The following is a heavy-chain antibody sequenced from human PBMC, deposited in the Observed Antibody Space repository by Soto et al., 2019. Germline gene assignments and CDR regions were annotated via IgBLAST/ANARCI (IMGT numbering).Heavy chain of an antibody. Sequence: GGSLRLSCAASGFTFSSYGMHWVRQAPGKGLEWVAVIWYDGSNKYYADSVKGRFTISRDNSKNTLYLQMNSLRAEDTAVYYCARDYDFWSGYYINYFDYWGQGT. D-gene: IGHD3-3*01. J-gene: IGHJ4*02. CDR2: IWYDGSNK. V-gene: IGHV3-33*01. CDR3: ARDYDFWSGYYINYFDY. CDR1: GFTFSSYG.